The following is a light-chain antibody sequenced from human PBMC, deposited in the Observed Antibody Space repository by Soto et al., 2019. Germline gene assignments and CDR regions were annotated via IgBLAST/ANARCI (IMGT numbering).Light chain of an antibody. V-gene: IGKV3-15*01. J-gene: IGKJ1*01. CDR2: GAS. CDR1: QSVSSN. CDR3: QQYNGWPVT. Sequence: EIVLTQSPATLSVSPGERATLSCRASQSVSSNLAWYQQKPGQAPRLLIYGASSRATGIPVRFSGSGSGTEFTLSISSLQSEDFAVYYCQQYNGWPVTFGQGTKVDIK.